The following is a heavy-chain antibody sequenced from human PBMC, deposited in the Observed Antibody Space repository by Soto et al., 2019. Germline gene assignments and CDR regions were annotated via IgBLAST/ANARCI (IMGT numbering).Heavy chain of an antibody. Sequence: QVQLVQSGAEVRKPGSSVKVSCKASGDTFSFYSIHWVLQAPGLGLEWLGRINPILRMSNYAQRFQGRVTLTAEKSTTTAYMKLSGLSSEDKATYYCASSYGSGSRAFDYCGQGALVTVSS. D-gene: IGHD3-10*01. CDR2: INPILRMS. CDR3: ASSYGSGSRAFDY. V-gene: IGHV1-69*02. J-gene: IGHJ4*02. CDR1: GDTFSFYS.